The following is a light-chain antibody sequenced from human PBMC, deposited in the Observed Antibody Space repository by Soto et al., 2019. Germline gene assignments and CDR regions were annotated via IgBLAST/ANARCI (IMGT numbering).Light chain of an antibody. CDR2: QDS. J-gene: IGLJ1*01. V-gene: IGLV3-1*01. Sequence: SYELTQAPAVSVSPGQTASITCSGDKLGDKYACWYQQKPGQSPVLVIYQDSKRPSGIPERSSGSNSGNTATLTISGTQAMDEADYYCQAWDSSTEVFGTGTKVTVL. CDR3: QAWDSSTEV. CDR1: KLGDKY.